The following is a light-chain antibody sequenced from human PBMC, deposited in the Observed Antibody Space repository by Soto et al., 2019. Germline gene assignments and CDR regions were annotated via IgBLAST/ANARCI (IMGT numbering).Light chain of an antibody. V-gene: IGLV2-23*01. J-gene: IGLJ1*01. Sequence: QSALTQPASVSGSPGQSITISCTGTSSDVGSYNLVSWYQQHPGKAPKLMIYEGSKRPSGVSNRFSGSKSGNTASLTISGLQAEDEADYYCCSYAGSYVFGTGTKATVL. CDR2: EGS. CDR3: CSYAGSYV. CDR1: SSDVGSYNL.